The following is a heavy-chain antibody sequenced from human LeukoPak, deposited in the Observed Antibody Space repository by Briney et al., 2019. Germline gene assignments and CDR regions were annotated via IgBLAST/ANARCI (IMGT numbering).Heavy chain of an antibody. CDR2: IYYSGST. D-gene: IGHD3-10*01. CDR1: GGSISSYY. V-gene: IGHV4-59*12. J-gene: IGHJ1*01. Sequence: PSETLSLTCTVSGGSISSYYWSWIRQPPGKGLEWVGDIYYSGSTNYNPSLKSRVTISVATSKNQFSLKLSSVTPEDTAVYYCVRSTGPGSHGYFHHWGQGTLVTVSS. CDR3: VRSTGPGSHGYFHH.